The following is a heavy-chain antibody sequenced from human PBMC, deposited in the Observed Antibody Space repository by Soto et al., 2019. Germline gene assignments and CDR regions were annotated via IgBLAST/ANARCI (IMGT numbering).Heavy chain of an antibody. J-gene: IGHJ3*01. D-gene: IGHD3-10*01. CDR1: GDSFSSDTHF. V-gene: IGHV4-39*01. Sequence: QPLLQESGPGLVKPSETMPLTCSVSGDSFSSDTHFWVWIRQPPGKGLEWIASIKYTGRTYYNPDLQSRVTISVDTSKSQFSLRLSSVTAADTALYYCARQRAWYGEWAFDVWGQGTMVTVSS. CDR2: IKYTGRT. CDR3: ARQRAWYGEWAFDV.